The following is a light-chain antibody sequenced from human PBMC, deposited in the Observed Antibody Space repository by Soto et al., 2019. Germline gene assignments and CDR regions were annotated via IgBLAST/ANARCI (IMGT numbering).Light chain of an antibody. V-gene: IGKV1-39*01. Sequence: DIQMTQSPSSLSASVGDRVTITCRASQTISTYLNWYQQNPGKAPKLLIYAASTLQSGVPSRFSGSGSGTDFTLTISSLQPEDFATYYWQQSHGISYTFGQGTKLEIK. CDR1: QTISTY. J-gene: IGKJ2*01. CDR2: AAS. CDR3: QQSHGISYT.